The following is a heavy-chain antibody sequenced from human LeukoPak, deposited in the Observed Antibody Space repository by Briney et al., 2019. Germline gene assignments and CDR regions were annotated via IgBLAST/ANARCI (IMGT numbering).Heavy chain of an antibody. J-gene: IGHJ6*02. CDR1: GDSVSNNIIA. V-gene: IGHV6-1*01. CDR2: TAYRSKWST. Sequence: SQTLSHTCAISGDSVSNNIIAWNWIRWRPSRGLEWLGRTAYRSKWSTDYALSVRGRISINPDTSKNQISLQLNSVTPEDTAVYYCARNSVAVDVWGQGTTVTVSS. CDR3: ARNSVAVDV. D-gene: IGHD4-23*01.